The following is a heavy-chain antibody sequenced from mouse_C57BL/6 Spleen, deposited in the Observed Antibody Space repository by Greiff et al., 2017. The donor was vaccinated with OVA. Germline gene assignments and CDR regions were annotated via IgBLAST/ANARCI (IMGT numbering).Heavy chain of an antibody. CDR1: GYTFTEYT. CDR3: ARPTKGGLPSYWYFDV. V-gene: IGHV1-62-2*01. Sequence: VKLQESGAELVKPGASVKLSCKASGYTFTEYTIHWVKQRSGQGLEWIGWFYPGSGSIKYNEKFKDKATLTADKSSSTVYMELSRLTSEDSAVYFCARPTKGGLPSYWYFDVWGTGTTVTVSS. J-gene: IGHJ1*03. CDR2: FYPGSGSI. D-gene: IGHD2-4*01.